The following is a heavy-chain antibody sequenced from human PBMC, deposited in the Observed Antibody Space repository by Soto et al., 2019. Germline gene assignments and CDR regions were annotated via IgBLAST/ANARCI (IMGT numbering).Heavy chain of an antibody. Sequence: EVQLLESGGGLVQPGGSLRLSCAASGFTFSSYAMSWVRQAPGKGLEWVSAISGSGGSTYYADSVKGRFTISRDNSKNTLYLQMNSLRAEDTAVYYCAKFRSPGGAARGFPDYWGQGTLVTVSS. V-gene: IGHV3-23*01. CDR2: ISGSGGST. CDR3: AKFRSPGGAARGFPDY. CDR1: GFTFSSYA. D-gene: IGHD6-6*01. J-gene: IGHJ4*02.